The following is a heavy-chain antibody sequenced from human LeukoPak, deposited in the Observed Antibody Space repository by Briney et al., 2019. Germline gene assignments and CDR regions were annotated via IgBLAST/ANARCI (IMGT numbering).Heavy chain of an antibody. V-gene: IGHV3-21*01. D-gene: IGHD2-2*01. CDR3: ARDPGRCSSTSCYPDY. J-gene: IGHJ4*02. CDR1: GFTFSAYT. CDR2: ISGSSSYI. Sequence: PGGSLRLSCAASGFTFSAYTMNWVRRTPGKGPEWVSSISGSSSYIYYADSVQGRFTVSSDNAKNSLYLQMNSLRAEDTAVYYCARDPGRCSSTSCYPDYWGQGALVTGSS.